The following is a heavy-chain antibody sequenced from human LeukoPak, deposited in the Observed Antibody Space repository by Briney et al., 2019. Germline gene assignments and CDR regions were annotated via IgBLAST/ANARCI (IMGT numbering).Heavy chain of an antibody. CDR1: GGSISSGGYS. CDR3: AGSTVTTFGRVWFDP. J-gene: IGHJ5*02. Sequence: SETLSLTCAVSGGSISSGGYSWRWIRQPPGKGLEWIGYIYHSGSTYYNPSLKSRVTISVDRSKNQFSLKLSSVTAADTAVYYCAGSTVTTFGRVWFDPWGQGTLVTVSS. CDR2: IYHSGST. D-gene: IGHD4-17*01. V-gene: IGHV4-30-2*01.